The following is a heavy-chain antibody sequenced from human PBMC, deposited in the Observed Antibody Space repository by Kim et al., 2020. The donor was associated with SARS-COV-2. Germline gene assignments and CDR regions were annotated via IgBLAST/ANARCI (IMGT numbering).Heavy chain of an antibody. CDR2: ISYDGSNK. Sequence: GGSLRLSCAASGFTFSSYAMHWVRQAPGKGLEWVAVISYDGSNKYYADSVKGRFTISRDNSKNTLYLQMNSLRAEDTAVYYCARDFQRITMIVVVMDAF. D-gene: IGHD3-22*01. V-gene: IGHV3-30*04. CDR3: ARDFQRITMIVVVMDAF. J-gene: IGHJ3*01. CDR1: GFTFSSYA.